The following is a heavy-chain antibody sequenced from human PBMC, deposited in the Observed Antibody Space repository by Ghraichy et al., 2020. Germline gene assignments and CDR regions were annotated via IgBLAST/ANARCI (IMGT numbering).Heavy chain of an antibody. CDR2: IGSSGTTI. J-gene: IGHJ4*02. CDR1: GFTFSHYY. D-gene: IGHD6-13*01. V-gene: IGHV3-11*01. CDR3: AGDRWAHEY. Sequence: LSLTCAASGFTFSHYYMSWIRQTPGKGLEWLSYIGSSGTTIDYANSVKGRFTISRDNSKNSLYLQMNSLRAADTAVYYCAGDRWAHEYWGQGTLVTVSS.